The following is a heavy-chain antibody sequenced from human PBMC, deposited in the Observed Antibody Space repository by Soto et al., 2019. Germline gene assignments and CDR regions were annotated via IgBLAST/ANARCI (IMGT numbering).Heavy chain of an antibody. J-gene: IGHJ6*02. CDR1: GFTFDDYA. D-gene: IGHD6-13*01. V-gene: IGHV3-9*01. CDR3: AKDMRGGSSSSRYYYGVDV. CDR2: ISWDSGTI. Sequence: GGSLRLSCAASGFTFDDYAMHWVRQAPGKGLERVSGISWDSGTIVYVDSVKGRFTISRDNAKNSLYLQMNSLRAEDTALYYCAKDMRGGSSSSRYYYGVDVWGQGTTVTVSS.